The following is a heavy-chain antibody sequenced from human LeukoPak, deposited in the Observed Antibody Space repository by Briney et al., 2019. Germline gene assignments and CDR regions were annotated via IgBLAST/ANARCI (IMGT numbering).Heavy chain of an antibody. CDR1: GGSFSGYY. D-gene: IGHD4-17*01. V-gene: IGHV4-34*01. Sequence: SETLSLTCAVYGGSFSGYYWSWIRQPPGKGLEWIGEINHSGSTNYNPSLKSRVTISVDTSKNQFSLKLSSVTAADTAVYYCASGYGDYVWLDPWGQGTLVTVSS. CDR2: INHSGST. CDR3: ASGYGDYVWLDP. J-gene: IGHJ5*02.